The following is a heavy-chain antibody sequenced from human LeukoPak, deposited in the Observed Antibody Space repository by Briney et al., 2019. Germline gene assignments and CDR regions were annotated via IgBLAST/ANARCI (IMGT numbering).Heavy chain of an antibody. CDR2: ISYDGSNK. D-gene: IGHD3-10*01. CDR3: ARDGPQAYYYGSGSYYNTFDY. V-gene: IGHV3-30-3*01. J-gene: IGHJ4*02. Sequence: GGSLRLSCAASGFTFSSYPMSWVRQAPGKGLEWVAVISYDGSNKYYADSVKGRFTISRDNSKNTLYLQMNSLRAEDTAVYYCARDGPQAYYYGSGSYYNTFDYWGQGTLVTVSS. CDR1: GFTFSSYP.